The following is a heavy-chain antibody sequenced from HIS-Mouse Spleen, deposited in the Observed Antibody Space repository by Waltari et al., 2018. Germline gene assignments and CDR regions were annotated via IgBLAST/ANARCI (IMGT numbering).Heavy chain of an antibody. Sequence: QLQLQESGPGLVTPSETLSLTCTVAGGPISSSSYYLGRIRQPPEKGLEWIGSIYYSGSTYYNPSLKSRVTISVDTSKNQFSLKLSSVTAADTAVYYCAREIPYSSSWYDWYFDLWGRGTLVTVSS. V-gene: IGHV4-39*07. D-gene: IGHD6-13*01. CDR3: AREIPYSSSWYDWYFDL. J-gene: IGHJ2*01. CDR2: IYYSGST. CDR1: GGPISSSSYY.